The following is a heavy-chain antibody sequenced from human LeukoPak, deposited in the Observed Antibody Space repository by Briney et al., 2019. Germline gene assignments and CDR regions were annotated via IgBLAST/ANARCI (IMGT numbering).Heavy chain of an antibody. CDR2: INPIFDTP. Sequence: SVTVSCKAAAGTLDNLAIIWVRQAPGQGLEWMGGINPIFDTPNYAQKFQDRVKITMDESTTTVYMELSSLRFEDTAVYYCARDGRGYSFAEYFQYWGLGTLVTVSS. D-gene: IGHD5-18*01. CDR1: AGTLDNLA. J-gene: IGHJ1*01. CDR3: ARDGRGYSFAEYFQY. V-gene: IGHV1-69*05.